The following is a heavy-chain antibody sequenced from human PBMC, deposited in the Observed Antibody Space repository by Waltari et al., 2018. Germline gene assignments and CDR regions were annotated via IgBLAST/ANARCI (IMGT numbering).Heavy chain of an antibody. Sequence: QVQLVESGGGVVQPGGSLRLSCAASGFTFSRYNMHWLRQAPGKGLEWVAFIRYDGSNKYYADSVKGRFTISRDNSKNTLYLQMNSLRAEDTAVYYCAKDHETYYYGSGSYLDYWGQGTLVTVSS. V-gene: IGHV3-30*02. J-gene: IGHJ4*02. CDR2: IRYDGSNK. CDR1: GFTFSRYN. D-gene: IGHD3-10*01. CDR3: AKDHETYYYGSGSYLDY.